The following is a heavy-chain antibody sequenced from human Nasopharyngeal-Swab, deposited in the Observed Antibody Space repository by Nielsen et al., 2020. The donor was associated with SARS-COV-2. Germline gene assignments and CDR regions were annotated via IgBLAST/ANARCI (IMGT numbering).Heavy chain of an antibody. J-gene: IGHJ6*02. Sequence: RQAPGKGLEWVSYISSSGSTIYYADSVKGRFTISRDNAKNSLYLQMNSLRAEDTSLYYCAREGRFLDYHYYYGMDVWGQGTTVTVSS. CDR3: AREGRFLDYHYYYGMDV. CDR2: ISSSGSTI. V-gene: IGHV3-11*04. D-gene: IGHD3-3*01.